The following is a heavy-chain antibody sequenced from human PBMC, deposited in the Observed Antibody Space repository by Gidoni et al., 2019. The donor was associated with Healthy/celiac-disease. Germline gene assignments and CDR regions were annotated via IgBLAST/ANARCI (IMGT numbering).Heavy chain of an antibody. CDR1: GFTFSNAW. D-gene: IGHD6-19*01. J-gene: IGHJ4*02. V-gene: IGHV3-15*01. Sequence: EVQLVESGGGLVKPGGSLRLSCAASGFTFSNAWMSWVRQAPGKGLEWVGRIKSKTDGGTTDYAAPVKGRFTISRDDSKNTLYLQMNSLKTEDTAVYYCTTDPKGDSSGWYPDFDYWGQGTLVTVSS. CDR2: IKSKTDGGTT. CDR3: TTDPKGDSSGWYPDFDY.